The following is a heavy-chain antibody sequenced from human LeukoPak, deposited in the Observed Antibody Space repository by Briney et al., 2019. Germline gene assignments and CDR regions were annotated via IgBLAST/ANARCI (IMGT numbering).Heavy chain of an antibody. Sequence: SETLSLTCTVSGDSIRSDYWSWIRQPPGKGLEWIGYVYYSGSAHYNPSLKSRVTISVDTSKNHFSLKLTSVTAADAAVYYCARRVYGSGRQDYWGQGTLVTVSS. CDR1: GDSIRSDY. J-gene: IGHJ4*02. CDR3: ARRVYGSGRQDY. V-gene: IGHV4-59*08. D-gene: IGHD3-10*01. CDR2: VYYSGSA.